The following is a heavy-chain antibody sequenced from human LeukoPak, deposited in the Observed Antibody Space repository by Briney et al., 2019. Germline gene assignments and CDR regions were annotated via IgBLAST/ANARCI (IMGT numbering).Heavy chain of an antibody. CDR2: ISGSGGST. J-gene: IGHJ4*02. D-gene: IGHD1-1*01. Sequence: PGGSLRLSCAASGFTFSSYAMSWVRQAPGKGLECVSAISGSGGSTYYTDSVKGRFTISRDNSKNTLYLQMNRLRAEDTAVYYCANVDGYYTTGFIDDWGQGSLVTVSS. CDR1: GFTFSSYA. V-gene: IGHV3-23*01. CDR3: ANVDGYYTTGFIDD.